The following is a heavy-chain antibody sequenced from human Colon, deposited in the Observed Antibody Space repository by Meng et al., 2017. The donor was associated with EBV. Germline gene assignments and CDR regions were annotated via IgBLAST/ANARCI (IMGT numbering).Heavy chain of an antibody. Sequence: QGHSQQWGAGLLNPPETLVLTCSGFGGSLSGYYWSWIRQPPGKGLEWIGEINHSGNTNYNPSLKSRVTISIDTSKNQFSLKLSSVTDADTAVYFCARGEPVPGHFLKSWGQGTLVTVSS. CDR2: INHSGNT. V-gene: IGHV4-34*01. CDR1: GGSLSGYY. D-gene: IGHD6-19*01. CDR3: ARGEPVPGHFLKS. J-gene: IGHJ5*02.